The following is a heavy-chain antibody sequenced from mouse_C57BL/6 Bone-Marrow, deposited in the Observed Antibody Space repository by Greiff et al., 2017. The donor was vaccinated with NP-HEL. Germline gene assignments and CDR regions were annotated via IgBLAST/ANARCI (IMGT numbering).Heavy chain of an antibody. Sequence: EVKLVESGGDLVKPGGSLKLSCAASGFTFSSYGMSWVRQTPDKRLEWVATISSGGSYTYYPDSVKGRFTISRDNAKNTPYLQMSSLKSEDTAMYYCSRPQLFAYWGQGTLVTVSA. J-gene: IGHJ3*01. CDR2: ISSGGSYT. D-gene: IGHD4-1*02. CDR3: SRPQLFAY. CDR1: GFTFSSYG. V-gene: IGHV5-6*01.